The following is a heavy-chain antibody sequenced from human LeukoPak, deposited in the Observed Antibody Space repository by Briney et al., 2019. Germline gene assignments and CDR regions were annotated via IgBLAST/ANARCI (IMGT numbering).Heavy chain of an antibody. CDR2: MNSNSGNT. V-gene: IGHV1-8*03. Sequence: ASVKVSCKASGYTFTSYNTNGVQRPTGKGFEWMGWMNSNSGNTGYAQKFQGRVTITRNTSISTAYMELSSLRSEDTAVYYCARASSGWFDYWGQGTLVTVSS. CDR1: GYTFTSYN. CDR3: ARASSGWFDY. D-gene: IGHD6-19*01. J-gene: IGHJ4*02.